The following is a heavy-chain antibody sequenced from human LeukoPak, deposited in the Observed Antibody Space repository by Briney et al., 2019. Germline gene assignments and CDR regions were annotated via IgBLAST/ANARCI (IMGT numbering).Heavy chain of an antibody. J-gene: IGHJ4*02. Sequence: GGSLRLSCAASGFTFSSYAMSWVRQAPGKGLEWVSAISGSGGSTYYADSVKGRFTISRDNSKNTLYLQMNSLRAEDTAVYYCAKERDYVWGSYRYFDYWGQGTLVTVSS. V-gene: IGHV3-23*01. CDR2: ISGSGGST. CDR1: GFTFSSYA. D-gene: IGHD3-16*02. CDR3: AKERDYVWGSYRYFDY.